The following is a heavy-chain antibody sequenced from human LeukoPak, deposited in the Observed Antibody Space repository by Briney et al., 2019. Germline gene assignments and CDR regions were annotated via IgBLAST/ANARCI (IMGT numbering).Heavy chain of an antibody. CDR3: SKDVVPDSGWDLDY. J-gene: IGHJ4*02. V-gene: IGHV3-23*05. D-gene: IGHD6-19*01. Sequence: GGSLRLSCTASGFSFSTYSMTWVRQGPGKGLEWVSSIYNSGSKTFYADSVKGRFTISRDNSRNTLYLQMNSLTAEDTAIYYCSKDVVPDSGWDLDYWGQGTLVTVSS. CDR2: IYNSGSKT. CDR1: GFSFSTYS.